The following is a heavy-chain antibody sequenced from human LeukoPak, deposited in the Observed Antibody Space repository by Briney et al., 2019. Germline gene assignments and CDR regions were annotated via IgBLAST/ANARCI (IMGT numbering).Heavy chain of an antibody. Sequence: GGSLRLSCAASGFTFSSYGMHWVRQAPGKGLEWVAFIRYDGSNKYYADSVKGRFTISRDNSKNTLYLQMNSLRAEDTAVYYCAKDSTRYCSSTSCYTADAFDIWGQGTMVTVSS. CDR2: IRYDGSNK. CDR3: AKDSTRYCSSTSCYTADAFDI. D-gene: IGHD2-2*02. V-gene: IGHV3-30*02. CDR1: GFTFSSYG. J-gene: IGHJ3*02.